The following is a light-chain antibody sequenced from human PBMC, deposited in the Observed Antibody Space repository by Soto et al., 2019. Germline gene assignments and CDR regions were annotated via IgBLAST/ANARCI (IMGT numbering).Light chain of an antibody. J-gene: IGKJ1*01. CDR1: QGISSY. CDR2: AAS. V-gene: IGKV1-9*01. Sequence: DIQLTQSPSFLSASVGDRVTITCRASQGISSYLAWYQQKPGKAPKLLIYAASTLQSGVPSRFSGSGSGTDFTLTISSLQPEDCATYYCQQLNSYPWTFGQGTKVEIK. CDR3: QQLNSYPWT.